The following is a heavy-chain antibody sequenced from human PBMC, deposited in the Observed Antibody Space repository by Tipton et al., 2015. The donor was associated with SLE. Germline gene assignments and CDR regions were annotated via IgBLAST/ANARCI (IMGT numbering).Heavy chain of an antibody. CDR1: GGSISSSSYY. Sequence: TLSLTCTVSGGSISSSSYYWGWIRQPPGKGLEWIGSIYYSGSTYYNPSLKSRVTISVDTSKNQFSLKLSSVTAADTAVYYCARAGGGESNWFDPWGQGTLVTVSS. J-gene: IGHJ5*02. D-gene: IGHD2-21*01. CDR3: ARAGGGESNWFDP. CDR2: IYYSGST. V-gene: IGHV4-39*07.